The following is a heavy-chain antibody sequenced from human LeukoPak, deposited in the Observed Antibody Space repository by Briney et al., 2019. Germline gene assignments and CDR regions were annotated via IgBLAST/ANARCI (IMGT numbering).Heavy chain of an antibody. Sequence: TGGSLRLSCAASGFTFDDYAMHWVRQAPGKGLEWVSGISWNSGSIGYADSVKGRFTISRDNAKNSLYLQMNSLRAEDTALYYCAKDIEPQLGSYFDYWGQGTLVTVSS. CDR1: GFTFDDYA. J-gene: IGHJ4*02. CDR3: AKDIEPQLGSYFDY. V-gene: IGHV3-9*01. D-gene: IGHD3-10*01. CDR2: ISWNSGSI.